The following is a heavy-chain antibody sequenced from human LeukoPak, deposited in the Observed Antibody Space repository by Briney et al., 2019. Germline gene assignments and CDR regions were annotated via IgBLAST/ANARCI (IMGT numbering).Heavy chain of an antibody. Sequence: GGSLRLSCAASGFTFSNYWMNWVRQAPGKGLEWVAIIKQDGSEIYYVDSVKGRFTISRDNAENSLFLQMNSLRAEDTAVYYCARGSGFLVDYWGQGTLVTVSS. CDR1: GFTFSNYW. D-gene: IGHD3-3*01. V-gene: IGHV3-7*04. CDR2: IKQDGSEI. CDR3: ARGSGFLVDY. J-gene: IGHJ4*02.